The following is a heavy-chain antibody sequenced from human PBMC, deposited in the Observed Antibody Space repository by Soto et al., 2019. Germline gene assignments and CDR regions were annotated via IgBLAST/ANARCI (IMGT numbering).Heavy chain of an antibody. D-gene: IGHD5-18*01. CDR3: AIATAMVLPLDY. Sequence: QVQLVQSGAEVKKPGASVKVSCKASGYTFTSYYMHWVRQAPGQGLEWMGIINPSGGSTSYAQKFQGRVTMTRDTSTSTVYMELSSLRSEDTAVYYCAIATAMVLPLDYWGQGTLVTVSS. V-gene: IGHV1-46*01. CDR2: INPSGGST. CDR1: GYTFTSYY. J-gene: IGHJ4*02.